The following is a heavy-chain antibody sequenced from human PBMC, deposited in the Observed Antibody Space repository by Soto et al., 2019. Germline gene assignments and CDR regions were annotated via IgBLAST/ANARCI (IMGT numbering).Heavy chain of an antibody. Sequence: GGSLRLSCAASGFTFSSYWMSWVRHAPGKGLEWVANIKQDGSERYYVDSVKGRFTISRDNAKNSLYLQMNSLRAEDTAVYYCARVGAGGNAAFDIWGQGTMVTVSS. CDR1: GFTFSSYW. D-gene: IGHD6-13*01. CDR3: ARVGAGGNAAFDI. CDR2: IKQDGSER. J-gene: IGHJ3*02. V-gene: IGHV3-7*03.